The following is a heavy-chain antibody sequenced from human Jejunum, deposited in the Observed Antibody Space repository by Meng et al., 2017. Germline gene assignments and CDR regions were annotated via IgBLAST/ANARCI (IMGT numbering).Heavy chain of an antibody. Sequence: EVQLLEAGGGLVQPGGSLRLSCAATGFTFRDYTMHWVRQAPGKGLEWVSGLSAGGASTYYADSVKGRFTISRDNSKNTLFLQMHSLRAEDTAVYYCAKDWSWGQGTLVTVSS. CDR1: GFTFRDYT. V-gene: IGHV3-23*01. CDR2: LSAGGAST. CDR3: AKDWS. J-gene: IGHJ5*02.